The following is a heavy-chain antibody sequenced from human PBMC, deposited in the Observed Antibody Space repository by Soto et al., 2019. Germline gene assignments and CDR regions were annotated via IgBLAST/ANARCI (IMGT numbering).Heavy chain of an antibody. J-gene: IGHJ6*02. D-gene: IGHD1-1*01. Sequence: PVGSLRLSCAASGFTFSDYYMTWISQAPGKGLECVSYISSSGSTIYYADSVKGRFTISRDNAKNSLYLQMNSLRAEDTAMYYCAGADSNWKEDYYYYGMDVWGQGTTVTVSS. CDR1: GFTFSDYY. CDR3: AGADSNWKEDYYYYGMDV. V-gene: IGHV3-11*01. CDR2: ISSSGSTI.